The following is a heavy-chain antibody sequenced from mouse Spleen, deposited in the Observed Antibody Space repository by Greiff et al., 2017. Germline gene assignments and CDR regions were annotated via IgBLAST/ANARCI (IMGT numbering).Heavy chain of an antibody. Sequence: EVNVVESGGGLVQPGGSLKLSCATSGFTFSDYYMYWVRQTPEKRLEWVAYISNGGGSTYYPDTVKGRFTISRDNAKNTLYLQMSRLKSEDTAMYYCARRDYDWGYYAMDYWGQGTSVTVSS. CDR1: GFTFSDYY. V-gene: IGHV5-12*02. CDR2: ISNGGGST. J-gene: IGHJ4*01. D-gene: IGHD2-4*01. CDR3: ARRDYDWGYYAMDY.